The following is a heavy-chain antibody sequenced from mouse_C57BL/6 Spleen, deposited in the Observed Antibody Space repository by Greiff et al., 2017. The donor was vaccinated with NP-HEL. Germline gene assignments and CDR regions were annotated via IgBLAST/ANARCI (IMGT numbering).Heavy chain of an antibody. V-gene: IGHV10-1*01. CDR2: IRSKSNNYAT. CDR1: GFSFNTYA. J-gene: IGHJ4*01. D-gene: IGHD1-1*02. Sequence: EVKLMESGGGLVQPKGSLKLSCAASGFSFNTYAMNWVRQAPGKGLEWVARIRSKSNNYATYYADSVKDRFTISRDDSESMLYLQMNNLKTEDTAMYYCVRHSLSLYAMDYWGQGTSVTVSS. CDR3: VRHSLSLYAMDY.